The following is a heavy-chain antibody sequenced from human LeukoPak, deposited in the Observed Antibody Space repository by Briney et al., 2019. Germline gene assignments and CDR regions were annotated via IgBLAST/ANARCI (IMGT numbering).Heavy chain of an antibody. CDR3: AKEAYYYDSSGYYRMVGLDY. D-gene: IGHD3-22*01. CDR1: GFTFSSYA. CDR2: ISGSGGST. V-gene: IGHV3-23*01. J-gene: IGHJ4*02. Sequence: GGSLRLSCATSGFTFSSYAMSWVRQAPGKGLEWVSAISGSGGSTYYADSVKGRFTISRDNSKNTLYLQMNSLRAEDTAVYYCAKEAYYYDSSGYYRMVGLDYWGQGTLVTVSS.